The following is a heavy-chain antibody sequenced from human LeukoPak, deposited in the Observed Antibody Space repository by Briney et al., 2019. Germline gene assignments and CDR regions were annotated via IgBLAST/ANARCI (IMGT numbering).Heavy chain of an antibody. CDR3: AGGSGSYFS. CDR2: ISSGSGYI. D-gene: IGHD3-10*01. Sequence: PGGSLRLSCAASVFTFSTYNMNWVRQAPGKGLEWVSSISSGSGYIYYADSVKGRFTISRDNAKNSLYLQMNSLRAEDTAVYYCAGGSGSYFSWGQGTLVTVSS. CDR1: VFTFSTYN. V-gene: IGHV3-21*01. J-gene: IGHJ5*02.